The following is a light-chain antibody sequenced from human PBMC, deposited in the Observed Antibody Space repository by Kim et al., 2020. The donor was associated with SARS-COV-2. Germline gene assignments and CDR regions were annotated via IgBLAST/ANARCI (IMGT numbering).Light chain of an antibody. Sequence: GEMGRNTGSGNESGNKSVQCDQQKPGQTPAQVLDSYTDRPSRIPERFYDCTAAKAATLTISRVEAGDEADYYCQVWDSSRDHRGYVFGTGTKVTVL. V-gene: IGLV3-21*04. J-gene: IGLJ1*01. CDR1: ESGNKS. CDR2: SYT. CDR3: QVWDSSRDHRGYV.